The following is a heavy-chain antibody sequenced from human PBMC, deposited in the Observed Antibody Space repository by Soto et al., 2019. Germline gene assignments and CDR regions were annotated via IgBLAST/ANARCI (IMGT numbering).Heavy chain of an antibody. J-gene: IGHJ4*02. V-gene: IGHV1-8*01. D-gene: IGHD6-19*01. Sequence: ASVQVSCKPSGSTFTSYGINLVRQGTGQGLEWMGWMNTNSGNTGYAQKFQGRVTMTRNTSTSTVYMELNSLKSEDTAVYYCAFLDSSAYNILDSWGQGALVTVSS. CDR2: MNTNSGNT. CDR3: AFLDSSAYNILDS. CDR1: GSTFTSYG.